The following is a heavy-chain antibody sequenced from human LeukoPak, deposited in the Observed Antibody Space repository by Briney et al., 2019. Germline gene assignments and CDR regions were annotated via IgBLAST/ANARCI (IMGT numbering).Heavy chain of an antibody. CDR2: ISGSGGST. D-gene: IGHD5-12*01. CDR3: ARSELHSGYGY. V-gene: IGHV3-23*01. J-gene: IGHJ4*02. Sequence: PGGSLRLSCAASGFTFSSYAMSWVRQAPGKGLEWVSAISGSGGSTYYADSVKGRFTISRDNAKNSLYLQMNSLRAEDTAVYYCARSELHSGYGYWGQGTLVTVSS. CDR1: GFTFSSYA.